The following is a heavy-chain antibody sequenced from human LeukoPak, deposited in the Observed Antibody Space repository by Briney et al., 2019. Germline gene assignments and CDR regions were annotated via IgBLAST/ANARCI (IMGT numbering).Heavy chain of an antibody. CDR2: IYHSEST. J-gene: IGHJ3*02. Sequence: SETLSLTCAVAAGSIINGGYSWSWIRQPPGKGLEWIVYIYHSESTYYNPSLKNRVTISIDRSKNQLSLNLSSVTDAASVVSSDTTVYFYYYDSDDYYYHDAFDIWGQGTMVTVSS. CDR3: TTVYFYYYDSDDYYYHDAFDI. V-gene: IGHV4-30-2*01. CDR1: AGSIINGGYS. D-gene: IGHD3-22*01.